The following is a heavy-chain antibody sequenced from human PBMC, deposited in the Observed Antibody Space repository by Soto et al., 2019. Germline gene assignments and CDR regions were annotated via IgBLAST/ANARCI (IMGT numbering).Heavy chain of an antibody. CDR1: GGSFSGYY. J-gene: IGHJ4*02. CDR3: ARFSISRPIY. Sequence: SETLSLTCAVYGGSFSGYYWSWIRQPPGKGLEWIGEINHSGSTNYNPSLKSRVTISVDTSKNQFSLKLSSVTAADTAVYYCARFSISRPIYWGQGTLVTVSS. D-gene: IGHD3-3*02. V-gene: IGHV4-34*01. CDR2: INHSGST.